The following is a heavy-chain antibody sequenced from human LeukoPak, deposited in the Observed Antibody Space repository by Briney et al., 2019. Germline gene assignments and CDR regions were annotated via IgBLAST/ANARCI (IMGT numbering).Heavy chain of an antibody. Sequence: GGSLRLSCAASGFTFSSYGMHWVRQAPGKGLEWVAFIRYDGSNKYYADSVKGRFTISGDNSKNTLYLQMNSLRAEDTAVYYCGWDGSGSYTVDYWGQGTLVTVSS. CDR3: GWDGSGSYTVDY. D-gene: IGHD3-10*01. CDR2: IRYDGSNK. V-gene: IGHV3-30*02. J-gene: IGHJ4*02. CDR1: GFTFSSYG.